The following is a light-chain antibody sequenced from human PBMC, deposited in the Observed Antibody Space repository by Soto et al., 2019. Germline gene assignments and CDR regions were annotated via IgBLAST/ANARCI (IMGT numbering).Light chain of an antibody. Sequence: EIVMTQSPATLSVSPGERATLSCRSSQSVNSNLAWYRQKPGQAPSLLISDASTRATSVPARFSGSGSGTEFNLNISSLQSEDSVIYYCQQDNFWPPLTFGGGTKVEIK. V-gene: IGKV3-15*01. J-gene: IGKJ4*01. CDR1: QSVNSN. CDR3: QQDNFWPPLT. CDR2: DAS.